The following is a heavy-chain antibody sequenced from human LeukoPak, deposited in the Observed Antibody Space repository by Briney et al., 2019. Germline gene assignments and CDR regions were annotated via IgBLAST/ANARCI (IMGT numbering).Heavy chain of an antibody. D-gene: IGHD2-2*01. CDR2: ISGGGDMT. CDR3: AKHDIVVVPSGHFDH. CDR1: GFTFSSYA. V-gene: IGHV3-23*01. J-gene: IGHJ4*02. Sequence: GGSLRLSCAASGFTFSSYAMSWVRQAPGKGLEWVSGISGGGDMTYYADSVKGRFTISRDNSKNTLYLQMNSLRAEDTAIYYCAKHDIVVVPSGHFDHWSQGTLLTVSS.